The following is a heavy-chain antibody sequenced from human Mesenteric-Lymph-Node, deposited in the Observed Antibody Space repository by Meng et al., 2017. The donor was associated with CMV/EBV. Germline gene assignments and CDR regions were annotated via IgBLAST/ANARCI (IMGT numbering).Heavy chain of an antibody. CDR1: GFTFRSYD. D-gene: IGHD3-3*01. CDR3: VIDRMDYDFWGGYRY. J-gene: IGHJ4*02. V-gene: IGHV3-23*01. Sequence: GESLKISCVASGFTFRSYDMIWVRQAPGKGLEWVSSISGSGGSTYYADSVKGRFTISRDNSKNTLYLQMNSLRAEDTALYYCVIDRMDYDFWGGYRYWGQGTLVTVSS. CDR2: ISGSGGST.